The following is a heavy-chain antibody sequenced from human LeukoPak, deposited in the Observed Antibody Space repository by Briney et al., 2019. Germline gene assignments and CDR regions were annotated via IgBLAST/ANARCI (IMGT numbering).Heavy chain of an antibody. V-gene: IGHV3-48*01. CDR2: ISSSSSTI. D-gene: IGHD6-13*01. J-gene: IGHJ4*02. CDR3: ATYSSSWYNSGYYFDY. CDR1: GFTFSSYS. Sequence: PGGSLRLSCAASGFTFSSYSMNWVRQAPGKGLEWVSYISSSSSTIYYADSVKGRFTISRDNSKNTLYLQMNSLRAEDTAVYYCATYSSSWYNSGYYFDYWGQGTLVTVSS.